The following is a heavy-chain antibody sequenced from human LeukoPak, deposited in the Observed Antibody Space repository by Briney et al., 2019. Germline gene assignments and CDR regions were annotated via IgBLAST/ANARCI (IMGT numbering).Heavy chain of an antibody. CDR2: IYSGGST. CDR3: AGRVGFQRAFDI. Sequence: GALLLSCAASGFSVSSNYMSWVRQAPGKGLEGVSVIYSGGSTYYADSVKGRFTISRDNSKNTLYLQMNSLRAEDTAVYYCAGRVGFQRAFDIWGQGTMVTVSS. J-gene: IGHJ3*02. V-gene: IGHV3-53*01. CDR1: GFSVSSNY. D-gene: IGHD1-26*01.